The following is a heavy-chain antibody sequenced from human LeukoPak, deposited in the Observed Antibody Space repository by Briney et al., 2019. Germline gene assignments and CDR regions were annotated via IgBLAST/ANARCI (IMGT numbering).Heavy chain of an antibody. V-gene: IGHV1-69*04. D-gene: IGHD3-22*01. CDR3: ARDYPTYYYDSSGYLGAFDI. CDR2: IIPILGIA. J-gene: IGHJ3*02. Sequence: SVKVSCKASGGTFSSYAISWVRQAPGQGLEWMGRIIPILGIANYAQKFQGRVTITADKSTSTAYMELSSLRSEDTAVYYCARDYPTYYYDSSGYLGAFDIWGQGTMVTVSS. CDR1: GGTFSSYA.